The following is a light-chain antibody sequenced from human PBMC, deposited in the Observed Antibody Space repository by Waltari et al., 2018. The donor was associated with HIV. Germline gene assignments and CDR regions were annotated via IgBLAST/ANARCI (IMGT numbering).Light chain of an antibody. CDR2: SST. V-gene: IGLV7-43*01. J-gene: IGLJ2*01. Sequence: QAVVTQEPSVTVSPGGTVTFNCTSATGPVNICHYANGFQQRPGQAPRQLIDSSTRRQSLTPDRFSASLVDDRAALILSTVWPEDEAVYYCMLFFRSSYLFGGGTKVTVL. CDR3: MLFFRSSYL. CDR1: TGPVNICHY.